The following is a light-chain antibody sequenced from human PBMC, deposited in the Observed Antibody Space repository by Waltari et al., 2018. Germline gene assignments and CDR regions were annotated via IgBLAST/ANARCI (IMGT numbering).Light chain of an antibody. CDR2: TAS. CDR1: QDISNY. Sequence: DIQMTQSPSSLSASVGDRVTITCQASQDISNYLAWYQQKPVKAPNLLIYTASTLQSGVPSRFSGSGSGTEFTLTISSLQPDDFATYYCQQYNGYSTFGGGTKVEIK. J-gene: IGKJ4*01. CDR3: QQYNGYST. V-gene: IGKV1-9*01.